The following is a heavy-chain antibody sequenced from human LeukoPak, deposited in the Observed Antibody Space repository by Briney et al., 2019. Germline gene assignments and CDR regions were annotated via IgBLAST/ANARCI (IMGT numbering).Heavy chain of an antibody. Sequence: GGSLRLSCAASGFAFSGYWMHWVRQAPGKGLVWVSRINHDGSATIYADSVKGRFTFSRDNAKNTLHLQMNSLRVDDTAVYYCVREGVHIAVVGNYFDYWGQGTLVTVSS. J-gene: IGHJ4*02. CDR2: INHDGSAT. D-gene: IGHD6-13*01. CDR3: VREGVHIAVVGNYFDY. CDR1: GFAFSGYW. V-gene: IGHV3-74*01.